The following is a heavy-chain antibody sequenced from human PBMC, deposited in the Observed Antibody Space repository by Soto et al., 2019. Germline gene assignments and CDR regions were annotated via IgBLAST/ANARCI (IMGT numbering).Heavy chain of an antibody. CDR2: INPNSGGT. D-gene: IGHD3-10*01. V-gene: IGHV1-2*02. CDR3: AREPGVLPWFWEPTDPH. Sequence: QVQLVQSGAEVKTPGASVKVSCKASGYTFTGYYMHWVRQAPGQGLEWMGWINPNSGGTNYAQKFQARVTMTRDTSISPAYMERRRRRSDDTAVYYCAREPGVLPWFWEPTDPHRGQGTLVTVSS. CDR1: GYTFTGYY. J-gene: IGHJ4*02.